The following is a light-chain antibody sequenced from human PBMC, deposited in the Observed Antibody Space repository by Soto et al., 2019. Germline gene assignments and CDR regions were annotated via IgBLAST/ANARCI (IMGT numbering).Light chain of an antibody. V-gene: IGLV2-14*01. CDR2: EVS. J-gene: IGLJ2*01. CDR3: SSYSSSNTPVV. CDR1: SSDVGGYNY. Sequence: QSVLTQPASVSGSPGQSITISCTGTSSDVGGYNYVSWFQQLPGKAPKVMFYEVSNRPSGVSNRFSASKSGNTASLTISGLQAEDDADYYCSSYSSSNTPVVFGGGTKVTVL.